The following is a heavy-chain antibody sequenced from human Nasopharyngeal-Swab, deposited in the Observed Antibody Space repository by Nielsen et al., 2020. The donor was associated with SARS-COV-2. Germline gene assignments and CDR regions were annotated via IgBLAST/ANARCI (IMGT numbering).Heavy chain of an antibody. J-gene: IGHJ4*02. Sequence: SETLSLTCTVSGGSINSGGYYWSWIRRHPGKGLAWIGYIYYSGSTFYNPSLESRVAMSVDTSKNQFSLNLSSVTAADAAVYYCASTAAAFDNWGQGTLVTVSS. CDR1: GGSINSGGYY. CDR2: IYYSGST. D-gene: IGHD6-25*01. V-gene: IGHV4-31*03. CDR3: ASTAAAFDN.